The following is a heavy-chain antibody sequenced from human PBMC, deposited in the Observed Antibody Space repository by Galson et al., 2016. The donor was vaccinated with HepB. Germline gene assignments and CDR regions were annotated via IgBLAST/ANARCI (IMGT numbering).Heavy chain of an antibody. CDR1: GFSFSNSG. CDR2: IWADGSNQ. D-gene: IGHD6-19*01. CDR3: ARGVSGFGY. Sequence: SLRLSCAASGFSFSNSGMSWVRQAPGKGLEWVAVIWADGSNQYYEDSVKGRFTISRDNAKNTLYLEMNRLRVEDTAVYYCARGVSGFGYWGQGTLVTVSS. J-gene: IGHJ4*02. V-gene: IGHV3-33*08.